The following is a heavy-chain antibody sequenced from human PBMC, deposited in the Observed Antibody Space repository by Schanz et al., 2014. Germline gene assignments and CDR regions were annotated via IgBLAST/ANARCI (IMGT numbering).Heavy chain of an antibody. D-gene: IGHD3-10*01. CDR2: IKQDESEK. Sequence: GQLVESGGGVVQPGKSLRLSCATSGFIFRSFGIHWVRQAPGKGLEWVANIKQDESEKYYVDSVKGRFTISRDNAKNSLFLHMNSLRAEDTAVYYCARGGFGEVSYFDYWGQGTLVTVSS. CDR3: ARGGFGEVSYFDY. CDR1: GFIFRSFG. V-gene: IGHV3-7*01. J-gene: IGHJ4*02.